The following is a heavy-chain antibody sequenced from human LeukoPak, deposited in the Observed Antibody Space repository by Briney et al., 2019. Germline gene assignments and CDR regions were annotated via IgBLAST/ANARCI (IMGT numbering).Heavy chain of an antibody. J-gene: IGHJ4*02. V-gene: IGHV3-74*01. Sequence: GGSLRLSCAASRFSFSNYWMHWVRQAPGKGLVWVSRVKSDGSNPSYADSVKGRFTNSRDNAENMLYLQMNTLGAEDTAVYYCTRDIVSCSGSLDYWGQGTLVTVSS. CDR1: RFSFSNYW. D-gene: IGHD3-10*02. CDR2: VKSDGSNP. CDR3: TRDIVSCSGSLDY.